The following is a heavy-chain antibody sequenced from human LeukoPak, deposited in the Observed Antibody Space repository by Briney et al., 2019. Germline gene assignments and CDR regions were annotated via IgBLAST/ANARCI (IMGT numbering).Heavy chain of an antibody. CDR3: ARDPTRTVVTPLNAFDI. J-gene: IGHJ3*02. V-gene: IGHV1-46*01. CDR1: GYTFTSYY. Sequence: ASVKVSCKASGYTFTSYYMHWVRQAPGQGLEWMGIINPGGGSTSYAQKFQGRVTMTRDMSTSTVYMELSSLRSEDTAVYYCARDPTRTVVTPLNAFDIWGQGTMVTVSS. D-gene: IGHD4-23*01. CDR2: INPGGGST.